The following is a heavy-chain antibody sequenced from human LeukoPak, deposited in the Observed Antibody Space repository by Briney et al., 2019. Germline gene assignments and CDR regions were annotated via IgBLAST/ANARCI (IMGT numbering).Heavy chain of an antibody. D-gene: IGHD5-12*01. CDR2: ISYGGSSK. CDR1: GFTFSTYA. Sequence: GGSLRLSCAASGFTFSTYAMHWVRQAPGKGLEWVAVISYGGSSKYYADSVKGRFTISRDNSKNTLYLQMNSLRVEDTAVYYCAKGYSGYDWSLVDYWGQGTLVTVSS. J-gene: IGHJ4*02. CDR3: AKGYSGYDWSLVDY. V-gene: IGHV3-30-3*01.